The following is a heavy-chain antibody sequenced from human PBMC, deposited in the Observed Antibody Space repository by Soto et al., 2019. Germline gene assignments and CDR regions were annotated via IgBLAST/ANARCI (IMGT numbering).Heavy chain of an antibody. Sequence: QVQLQESGPGLVKPSGTLSLTCAVSGDSVSSPYYWCWVRQPPGKGLEWIGEVFHTGTTSYNPSLRSRVTISMDKSNNQFSLDPNSVTAADTAVYYCARSAGWYAVHSWGPGTLVIVSS. CDR1: GDSVSSPYY. CDR3: ARSAGWYAVHS. CDR2: VFHTGTT. D-gene: IGHD6-19*01. J-gene: IGHJ4*02. V-gene: IGHV4-4*02.